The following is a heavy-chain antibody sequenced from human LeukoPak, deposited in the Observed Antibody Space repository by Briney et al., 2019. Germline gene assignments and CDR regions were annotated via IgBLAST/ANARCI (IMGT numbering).Heavy chain of an antibody. V-gene: IGHV4-4*07. CDR1: GGSISSYY. CDR2: IYTSGST. CDR3: ASTIAAAGTYYYYYYMDV. Sequence: SETLSLTCTVSGGSISSYYWSWIRQPAGKGLEWIGRIYTSGSTNYNPSLKSRVTMSVDTSKNQFSLKLSSVTAADTAVYYCASTIAAAGTYYYYYYMDVWGKGTTVTISS. D-gene: IGHD6-13*01. J-gene: IGHJ6*03.